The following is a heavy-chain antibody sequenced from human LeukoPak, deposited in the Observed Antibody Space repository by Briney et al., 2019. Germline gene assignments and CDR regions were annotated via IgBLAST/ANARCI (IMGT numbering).Heavy chain of an antibody. Sequence: PGGSLRLSCSVSGFTFSNYAMHWVRQAPGKGLEWVAVISYDGSNKYYADSVKGRFTISRDNSKNTLYLQMNSLRAEDTAVYYCARDRAYCGGDCYPLYYYYGMDVWGQGTTVTVSS. CDR1: GFTFSNYA. V-gene: IGHV3-30-3*01. CDR3: ARDRAYCGGDCYPLYYYYGMDV. CDR2: ISYDGSNK. D-gene: IGHD2-21*02. J-gene: IGHJ6*02.